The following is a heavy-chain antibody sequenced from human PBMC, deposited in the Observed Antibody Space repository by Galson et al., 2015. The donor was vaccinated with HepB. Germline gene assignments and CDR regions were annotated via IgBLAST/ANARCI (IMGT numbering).Heavy chain of an antibody. D-gene: IGHD1-20*01. CDR1: GFTFSSYS. CDR3: VSGYNWNHFDN. CDR2: ISSTSTTI. V-gene: IGHV3-48*04. Sequence: SLRLSCAASGFTFSSYSMNWVRQAPGKGLEWVSYISSTSTTIYYADSVKGRFTISRDNAKNSLYLQMNSLRAEDTAVYYCVSGYNWNHFDNWGQGALVTVSS. J-gene: IGHJ4*02.